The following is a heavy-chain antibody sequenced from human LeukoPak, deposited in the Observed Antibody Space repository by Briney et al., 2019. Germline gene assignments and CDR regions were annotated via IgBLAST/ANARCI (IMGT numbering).Heavy chain of an antibody. CDR1: GGSISSGSYY. V-gene: IGHV4-61*02. D-gene: IGHD2-2*01. J-gene: IGHJ4*02. CDR3: ARADCSSTSCYGRLIDY. CDR2: IYTSGST. Sequence: SQTLSLTCTVSGGSISSGSYYWSWIRQPAGKGLEWIGRIYTSGSTNYNPSLKSRVTISVDTSKNQFSLKLSSVTAADTAVYYCARADCSSTSCYGRLIDYWGQGTLVTVSS.